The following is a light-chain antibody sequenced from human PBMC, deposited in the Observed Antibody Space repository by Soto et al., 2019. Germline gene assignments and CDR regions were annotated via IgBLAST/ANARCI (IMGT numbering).Light chain of an antibody. CDR2: SAS. CDR3: QQLNGYQLA. V-gene: IGKV1-9*01. CDR1: QAMSTY. Sequence: DIQLTQSPSFLSAFVGDTVTITCRASQAMSTYLAWYQQKPGKVPKLLIRSASTLQSGVPPRFSGCGSGTEFTFTISTLQLDDSGIYYCQQLNGYQLAFGGGTKVDIK. J-gene: IGKJ4*01.